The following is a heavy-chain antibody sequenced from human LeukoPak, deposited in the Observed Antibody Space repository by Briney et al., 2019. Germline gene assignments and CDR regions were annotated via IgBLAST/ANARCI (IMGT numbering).Heavy chain of an antibody. Sequence: PSETLSLTCTVSGGSISSYYWSWIRQPPGKGLEWIGYIYTSGSTNYNPSLKSRVTMSVDTSKNQFSLKLSSVTAADTAVYYCARDLPYGGNSDYFDYWGQGTLVTVSS. D-gene: IGHD4-23*01. CDR3: ARDLPYGGNSDYFDY. J-gene: IGHJ4*02. CDR1: GGSISSYY. V-gene: IGHV4-4*08. CDR2: IYTSGST.